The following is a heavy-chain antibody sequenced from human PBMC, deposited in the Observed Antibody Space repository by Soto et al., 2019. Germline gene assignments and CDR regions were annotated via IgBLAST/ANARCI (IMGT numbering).Heavy chain of an antibody. V-gene: IGHV1-2*02. D-gene: IGHD6-13*01. Sequence: QVQLVQSGAEVKKPGASVKVSCKASGYTFTGYYMHWVRQAPGQGLEWMGWINPNSGGTNYAQKFQGRVPMTRDTSISTAYMELSRLRSDDTAVYYCARIRPTIRRKYSSSPIGGAFDIWGQGTMVTVSS. CDR2: INPNSGGT. J-gene: IGHJ3*02. CDR3: ARIRPTIRRKYSSSPIGGAFDI. CDR1: GYTFTGYY.